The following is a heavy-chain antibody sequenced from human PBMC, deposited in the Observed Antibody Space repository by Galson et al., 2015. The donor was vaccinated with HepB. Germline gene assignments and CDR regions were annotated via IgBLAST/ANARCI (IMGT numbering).Heavy chain of an antibody. CDR1: GCNYRSST. V-gene: IGHV3-30-3*01. D-gene: IGHD2-21*02. J-gene: IGHJ4*02. CDR3: AREQCCGCDRYPTLDY. CDR2: ISYDGSNK. Sequence: SLRLSCADSGCNYRSSTMHWVRQAPGKGLEWVAVISYDGSNKSYADAVKGRFTISRDNSKNTLYLQMNSLRADHTAVYYGAREQCCGCDRYPTLDYWGQGSLFTVSS.